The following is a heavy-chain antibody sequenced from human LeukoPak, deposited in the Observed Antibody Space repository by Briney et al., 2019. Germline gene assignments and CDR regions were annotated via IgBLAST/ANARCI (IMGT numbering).Heavy chain of an antibody. Sequence: GGSLRVSCAASGFSSSSYEMNWVRQAPGKGLEWVALISYDGSNEFYADSVKGRFTISRDKSMNTLYLQMNSLKAEDTAVYYCGRDSARSGDDWGRGTLVTVSS. D-gene: IGHD3-10*01. CDR3: GRDSARSGDD. J-gene: IGHJ4*02. CDR1: GFSSSSYE. CDR2: ISYDGSNE. V-gene: IGHV3-30-3*01.